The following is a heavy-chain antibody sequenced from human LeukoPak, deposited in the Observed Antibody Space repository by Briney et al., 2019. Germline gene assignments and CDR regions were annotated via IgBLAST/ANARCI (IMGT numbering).Heavy chain of an antibody. CDR3: ARGRGLPGPLDY. Sequence: PGGSLRLSCAASGFTFSSYSMNWVRQAPGKGLEWVSSIGSSSSHIYYADSVKGRFTISRDNAKNSLYLQMNSLRAEDTAVYYCARGRGLPGPLDYWGQGTLVTVSS. D-gene: IGHD3-10*01. V-gene: IGHV3-21*01. CDR2: IGSSSSHI. J-gene: IGHJ4*02. CDR1: GFTFSSYS.